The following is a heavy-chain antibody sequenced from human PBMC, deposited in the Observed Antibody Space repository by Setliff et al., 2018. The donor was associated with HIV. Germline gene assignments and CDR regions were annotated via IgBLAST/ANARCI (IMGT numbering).Heavy chain of an antibody. J-gene: IGHJ6*02. D-gene: IGHD3-3*01. Sequence: SVKVSCKASGYSLSDCGVSWVRRAPGQGLEWMGWISSYNGHTDYAEKVQDRVTINTDTSTTTAYMELRSLRFDDTAVYYCATFNFGGQSIPLLRGHYYHGLDVWGQGTTVTVSS. CDR1: GYSLSDCG. V-gene: IGHV1-18*01. CDR2: ISSYNGHT. CDR3: ATFNFGGQSIPLLRGHYYHGLDV.